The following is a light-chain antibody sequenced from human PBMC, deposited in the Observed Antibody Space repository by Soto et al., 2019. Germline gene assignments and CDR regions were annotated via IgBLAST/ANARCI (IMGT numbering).Light chain of an antibody. J-gene: IGKJ1*01. V-gene: IGKV1-6*01. Sequence: AIQMTQSPSSLSASVGDRVTITCRASQDIRTDLGWYQQKAGKAPKLLIYSASTLQSGVPSRFSGTASGTDFTLTISSLQPEDFATYYCLQDFNYPWTFGQGTKGEIK. CDR2: SAS. CDR3: LQDFNYPWT. CDR1: QDIRTD.